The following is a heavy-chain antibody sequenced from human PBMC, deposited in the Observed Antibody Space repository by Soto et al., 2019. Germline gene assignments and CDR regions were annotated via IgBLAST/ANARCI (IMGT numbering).Heavy chain of an antibody. CDR1: GGSLSSYY. J-gene: IGHJ3*02. D-gene: IGHD3-22*01. V-gene: IGHV4-59*01. Sequence: PSETLSLTCPVSGGSLSSYYWSWIRPPPGKGLEWIGYIYYSGSTNYNPSLKSRVTISVDTSKNQFSLKLSSVTAADTAVYYCARDYYDSSGYRHHDAFDIWGQGTMVTVS. CDR3: ARDYYDSSGYRHHDAFDI. CDR2: IYYSGST.